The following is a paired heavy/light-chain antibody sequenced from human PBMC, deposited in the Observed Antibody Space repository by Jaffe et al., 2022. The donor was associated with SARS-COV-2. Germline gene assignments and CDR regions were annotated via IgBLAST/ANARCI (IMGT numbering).Light chain of an antibody. J-gene: IGKJ1*01. V-gene: IGKV2-28*01. CDR1: QSLLLSNGNNY. Sequence: EIVLTQSPLSLPVILGEPASIACRSSQSLLLSNGNNYLDWYLQKPGQSPQLLIYLGSNRASGVPDRFSGSGSGTDFTLIISRVEAEDVGVYYCMQTLQTPRTFGQGTKVEIK. CDR2: LGS. CDR3: MQTLQTPRT.
Heavy chain of an antibody. CDR3: ARASPGMDV. V-gene: IGHV3-21*01. CDR2: ISGTSASYI. CDR1: GFTFSDFA. Sequence: EVQVVESGGGLVKPGGSLRLSCAASGFTFSDFAMNWVRQAPGKGLEWVSCISGTSASYIYYGDSVKGRFTISRDNARNLLFLQMNSLRPEDTAVYYCARASPGMDVWGQGTTVTVSS. J-gene: IGHJ6*02.